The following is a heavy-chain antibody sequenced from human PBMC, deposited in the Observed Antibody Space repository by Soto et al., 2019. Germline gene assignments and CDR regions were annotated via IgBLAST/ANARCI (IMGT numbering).Heavy chain of an antibody. CDR1: GGSISSGGYY. CDR3: ARGVTMVRGVIHTPYFDY. CDR2: IYYSGST. Sequence: QVQLQESGPGLVKPSQTLSLTCTVSGGSISSGGYYWSWIRQHPGKGLEWIGYIYYSGSTYYNPSLNSRVTISVDTSKNQFSLKLSSVTAADPAVYYCARGVTMVRGVIHTPYFDYWGQGTLVTVSS. V-gene: IGHV4-31*03. D-gene: IGHD3-10*01. J-gene: IGHJ4*02.